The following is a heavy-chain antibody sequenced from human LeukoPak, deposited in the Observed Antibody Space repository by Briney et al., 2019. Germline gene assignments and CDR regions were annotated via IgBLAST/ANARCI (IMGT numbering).Heavy chain of an antibody. CDR2: ISSNGGST. CDR3: ARASGLYYDILTGYAPHYFDY. D-gene: IGHD3-9*01. J-gene: IGHJ4*02. Sequence: GGSLRLSRAASGFTFSSYAMHWVRQAPGQGLEYVSAISSNGGSTYYANSVKGRFTISRDNSKNTLYLQMGSLRAEDMAVYYCARASGLYYDILTGYAPHYFDYWGQGTLVTVSS. CDR1: GFTFSSYA. V-gene: IGHV3-64*01.